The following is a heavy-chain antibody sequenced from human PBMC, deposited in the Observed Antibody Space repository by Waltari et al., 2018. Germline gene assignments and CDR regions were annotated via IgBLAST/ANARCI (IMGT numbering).Heavy chain of an antibody. CDR1: GYSISSGYY. CDR2: IYHSGST. V-gene: IGHV4-38-2*02. CDR3: ARDLRYGDYFDY. Sequence: QVQLQESGPGLVKPSETLSLTCAVSGYSISSGYYWGWIRQPPGKGLEWIGSIYHSGSTYYNPSLKSRVTISVDTSKNQFSLKLSSVTAADTAVYYCARDLRYGDYFDYWGQGTLVTVSS. J-gene: IGHJ4*02. D-gene: IGHD3-9*01.